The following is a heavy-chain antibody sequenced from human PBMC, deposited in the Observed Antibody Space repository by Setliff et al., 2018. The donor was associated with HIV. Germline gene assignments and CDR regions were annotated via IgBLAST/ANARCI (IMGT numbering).Heavy chain of an antibody. CDR1: GGSFSGYY. J-gene: IGHJ6*02. V-gene: IGHV4-34*01. CDR2: INHSGSA. Sequence: SSETLSLTCAVYGGSFSGYYWSWIRQPPGKGLEWIGEINHSGSANYNPSLKSRVTISVDTSKNEFSLRIYFVTAADSAVYYCAKDRTPVFPTRVEVWGQGTTVTVSS. D-gene: IGHD5-12*01. CDR3: AKDRTPVFPTRVEV.